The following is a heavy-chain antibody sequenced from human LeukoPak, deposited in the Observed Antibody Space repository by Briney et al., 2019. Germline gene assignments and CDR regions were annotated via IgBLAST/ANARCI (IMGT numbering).Heavy chain of an antibody. CDR3: ANTRYSGYEHDY. V-gene: IGHV3-30*02. CDR2: IRYDGSNK. D-gene: IGHD5-12*01. Sequence: PGGSLRLSCAASGFTFSSYGMHWVRQAPGKGLEWVAFIRYDGSNKYYADSVKGRFTISRDNSKNTLYLQMNSLRAEDTAVYYCANTRYSGYEHDYWGQGTLVTVSS. CDR1: GFTFSSYG. J-gene: IGHJ4*02.